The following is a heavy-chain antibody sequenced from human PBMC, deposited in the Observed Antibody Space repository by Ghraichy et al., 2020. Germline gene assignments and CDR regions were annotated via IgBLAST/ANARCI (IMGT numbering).Heavy chain of an antibody. D-gene: IGHD6-19*01. CDR3: ARDQWLVPLAVYYGMYV. CDR1: GGSISSYY. V-gene: IGHV4-59*01. CDR2: IYYSGST. Sequence: SETLSLTCTVSGGSISSYYWSWIRQPPGKGLEWIGYIYYSGSTNYNPSLNSRVTISVDTSKNQFSLKLSSVTAAYTAVYYGARDQWLVPLAVYYGMYVWGQGTTVTISS. J-gene: IGHJ6*02.